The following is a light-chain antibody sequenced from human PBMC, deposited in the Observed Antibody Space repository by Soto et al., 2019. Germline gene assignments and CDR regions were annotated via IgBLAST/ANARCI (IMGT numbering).Light chain of an antibody. V-gene: IGKV1-5*01. CDR1: QRISEW. CDR3: HQYNNYPWT. CDR2: DAS. Sequence: DIRMTQSPSTLSASVGDRVTITCRASQRISEWLAWYQQKPGKAPKLLIYDASSLQTGVPSRFSGSGSGTEFTLTISSLQPDDFATYYCHQYNNYPWTFGQGTKVEIK. J-gene: IGKJ1*01.